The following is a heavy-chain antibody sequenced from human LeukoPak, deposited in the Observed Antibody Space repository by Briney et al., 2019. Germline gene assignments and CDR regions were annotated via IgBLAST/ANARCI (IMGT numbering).Heavy chain of an antibody. V-gene: IGHV1-69*02. Sequence: ASVTVSCKASGGTFSSYTISWVRQAPGQGLEWVGRIIPILGIANYAQKFQGRVTITAGKSTRTAYMELSSLRSEDTAVYYCARAAGIATAQTPYGMDVWGQGTTVTVSS. D-gene: IGHD1-26*01. CDR2: IIPILGIA. J-gene: IGHJ6*02. CDR1: GGTFSSYT. CDR3: ARAAGIATAQTPYGMDV.